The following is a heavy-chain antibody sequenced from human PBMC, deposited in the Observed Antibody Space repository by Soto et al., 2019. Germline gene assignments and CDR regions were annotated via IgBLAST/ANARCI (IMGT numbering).Heavy chain of an antibody. CDR2: IYWDDDK. Sequence: QITLNESGPTQVKPRQTLTLTCTFSGFSLTTSGVGVGWIRQSPGKAPEWLALIYWDDDKRYSTSLKSRLTITTDTSKTQVVLTMADLDPADTATYYCAHRVLRTVFGLVTTTAIYFDFWGQGTPVAVSS. CDR3: AHRVLRTVFGLVTTTAIYFDF. V-gene: IGHV2-5*02. D-gene: IGHD3-3*01. J-gene: IGHJ4*02. CDR1: GFSLTTSGVG.